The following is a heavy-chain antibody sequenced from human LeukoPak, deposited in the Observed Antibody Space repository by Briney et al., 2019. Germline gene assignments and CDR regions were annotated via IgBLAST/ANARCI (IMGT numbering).Heavy chain of an antibody. Sequence: GGSLRLSCAASGFTFSSYAMSWVRQAPGKGLEWVSAISGSGGSTYYADSVKGRFTISRDNPKNTLYLQMNSLRAEDTAVYYCAKGPRAAMVTLFDYWGQGTLVTVSS. CDR1: GFTFSSYA. CDR2: ISGSGGST. CDR3: AKGPRAAMVTLFDY. J-gene: IGHJ4*02. D-gene: IGHD5-18*01. V-gene: IGHV3-23*01.